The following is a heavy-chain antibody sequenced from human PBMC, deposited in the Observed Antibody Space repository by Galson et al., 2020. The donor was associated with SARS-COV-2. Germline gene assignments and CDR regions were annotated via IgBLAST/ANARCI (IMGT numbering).Heavy chain of an antibody. D-gene: IGHD6-13*01. J-gene: IGHJ4*02. CDR1: GFTFSEYY. CDR2: ISSSGSPI. Sequence: AGSLRLSCAASGFTFSEYYMSWISQAPGKGMEWVSSISSSGSPIYYADYMKGRITIARDNAKNSLYLHMNSLSTEDTAVDYCARVSSSWYWGQGTLVTVSS. CDR3: ARVSSSWY. V-gene: IGHV3-11*01.